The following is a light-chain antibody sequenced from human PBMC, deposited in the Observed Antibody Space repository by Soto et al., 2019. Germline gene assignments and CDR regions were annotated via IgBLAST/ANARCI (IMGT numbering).Light chain of an antibody. Sequence: IGMAQSPATLSLSSGERAPLFFRASQSVSINLAWYQQKPGQAPRLLIYGASTRATGIPARFSGSGSGTEFTLTISSLQSEDFAVYHCQHYNSWPRTWTFGQGTRLENK. CDR2: GAS. V-gene: IGKV3-15*01. J-gene: IGKJ5*01. CDR3: QHYNSWPRTWT. CDR1: QSVSIN.